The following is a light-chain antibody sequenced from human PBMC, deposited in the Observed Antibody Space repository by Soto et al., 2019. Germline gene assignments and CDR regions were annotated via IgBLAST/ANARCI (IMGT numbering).Light chain of an antibody. J-gene: IGLJ1*01. Sequence: QSALTQPASVSGSPGQSITISCTGTSSDVGSYNLVSWYQQHPGKAPKLMIYEVSKRPSGVSNRFSGSKSGNTASLTISGLQAEDEADYYCCSYACSSTLVFGTGTKLTVL. V-gene: IGLV2-23*02. CDR1: SSDVGSYNL. CDR2: EVS. CDR3: CSYACSSTLV.